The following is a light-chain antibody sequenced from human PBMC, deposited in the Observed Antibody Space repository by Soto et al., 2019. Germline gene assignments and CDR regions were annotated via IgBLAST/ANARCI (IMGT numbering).Light chain of an antibody. CDR1: QSVSIH. CDR2: DTS. Sequence: ETVLTQSPGTLSVSLGERATLSCRASQSVSIHLAWYQQKPGQAPRLLIYDTSTSATGIPARFSGSGSGTEFTLTISSLQSEDFAVYYCQQYSNWPPITFGQGTRLEIK. V-gene: IGKV3-15*01. J-gene: IGKJ5*01. CDR3: QQYSNWPPIT.